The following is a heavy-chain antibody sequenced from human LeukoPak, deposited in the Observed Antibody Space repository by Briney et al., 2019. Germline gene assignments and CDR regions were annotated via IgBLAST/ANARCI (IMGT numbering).Heavy chain of an antibody. D-gene: IGHD6-6*01. Sequence: GGSLRLSCAASGFTFSSYAMSWVRQAPEKGLEWVSAISGSGGSTYYADSVMGRFTISRDNSKNTLYLQMNSLRAEDTAVYYCAKADRPSLKHYFDYWGQGTLVTVSS. J-gene: IGHJ4*02. CDR2: ISGSGGST. CDR3: AKADRPSLKHYFDY. CDR1: GFTFSSYA. V-gene: IGHV3-23*01.